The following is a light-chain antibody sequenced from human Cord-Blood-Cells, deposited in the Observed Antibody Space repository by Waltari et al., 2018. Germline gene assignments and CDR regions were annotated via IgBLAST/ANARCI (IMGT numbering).Light chain of an antibody. V-gene: IGKV3-20*01. CDR2: GAS. J-gene: IGKJ1*01. Sequence: EIVLTQSPGTLSLSPGERATLSCRASQSVSSSYLAWYQQKPGQAPRLLIYGASSRSTGIPDRFIGSGSGTDFTLTISRLEPEDFALYYCQQYGSSPRTFGQGTKVEIK. CDR1: QSVSSSY. CDR3: QQYGSSPRT.